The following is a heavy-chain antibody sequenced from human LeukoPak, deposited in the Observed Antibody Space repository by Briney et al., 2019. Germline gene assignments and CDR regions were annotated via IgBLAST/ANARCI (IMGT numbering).Heavy chain of an antibody. CDR2: IYHSGST. CDR3: ARAVTGTGRQRYFDY. CDR1: GGSFSGYY. J-gene: IGHJ4*02. Sequence: TTSETLSLTCAVYGGSFSGYYWSWIRQPPEKGLEWIGYIYHSGSTYYNPSLKSRVTISVDRSKNQFSLKLSSVTAADTAVYYCARAVTGTGRQRYFDYWGQGTLVTVSS. D-gene: IGHD3-10*01. V-gene: IGHV4-34*01.